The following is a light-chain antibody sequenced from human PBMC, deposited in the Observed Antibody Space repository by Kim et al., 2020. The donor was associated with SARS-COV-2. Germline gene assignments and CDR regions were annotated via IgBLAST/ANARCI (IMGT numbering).Light chain of an antibody. Sequence: EIVLTQSPGTLSLSPGERATLSCRASQSVTSSYLAWYQQKPGQAPRLLIYGASSRLTGIPDRFSGSGSGTDFTLTIRRLEPEDFAVYYCQQYGSSPGTFGQGTKVDIK. CDR2: GAS. V-gene: IGKV3-20*01. CDR3: QQYGSSPGT. CDR1: QSVTSSY. J-gene: IGKJ1*01.